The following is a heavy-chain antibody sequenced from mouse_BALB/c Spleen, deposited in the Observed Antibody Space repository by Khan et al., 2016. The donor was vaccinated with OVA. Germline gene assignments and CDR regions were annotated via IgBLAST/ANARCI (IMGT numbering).Heavy chain of an antibody. J-gene: IGHJ2*01. D-gene: IGHD1-2*01. CDR2: ITYSGST. CDR1: GYSITSGYG. V-gene: IGHV3-1*02. Sequence: EVQLQESGPGLVKPSQSLSLTCTVTGYSITSGYGWNGIRQFPGNKLEWMGYITYSGSTNYNPSLKSRISITRDTSKNQFFLQLNSVTTEDTATYYCARTARIKYWGQGTTLTVSA. CDR3: ARTARIKY.